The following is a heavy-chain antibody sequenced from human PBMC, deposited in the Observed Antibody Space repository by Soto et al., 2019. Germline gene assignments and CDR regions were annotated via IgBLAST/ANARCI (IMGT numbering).Heavy chain of an antibody. CDR3: ARDTYYYDSSDHFSADAFDI. Sequence: EVELVESGGGLDQPGGSLRLSCAASGFTSSSYWIHWVRQAPGKGLVWVSRISNDGSSTNYADSVKGRFTISRDNAKNTVYLQMNSLRAEDTAVYYCARDTYYYDSSDHFSADAFDIWGQGTMVTVSS. D-gene: IGHD3-22*01. CDR2: ISNDGSST. CDR1: GFTSSSYW. V-gene: IGHV3-74*01. J-gene: IGHJ3*02.